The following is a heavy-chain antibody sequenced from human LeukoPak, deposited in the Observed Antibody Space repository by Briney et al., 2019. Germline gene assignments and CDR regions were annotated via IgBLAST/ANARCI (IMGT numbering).Heavy chain of an antibody. J-gene: IGHJ4*02. CDR1: GFTFSGPA. Sequence: GGSLKLSCAASGFTFSGPAMHWVRQASGKGLEWVGLIRSSTNNYATAYAASVRGRFTISRDGSKDTAYLQMNSLKTEDTAVYYCTGGSGWYSPDYWGQGTLVTVYS. CDR2: IRSSTNNYAT. D-gene: IGHD6-19*01. V-gene: IGHV3-73*01. CDR3: TGGSGWYSPDY.